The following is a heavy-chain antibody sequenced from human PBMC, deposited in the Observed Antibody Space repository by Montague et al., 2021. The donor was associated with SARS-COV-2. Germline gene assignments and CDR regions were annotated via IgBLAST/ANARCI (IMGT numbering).Heavy chain of an antibody. V-gene: IGHV4-34*01. J-gene: IGHJ6*02. CDR1: SGSIFPSP. D-gene: IGHD3-10*01. CDR2: MHHGGST. CDR3: ARLGDGVVPSPILGVGPYYSYYEMDV. Sequence: SETLSLTCAVPSGSIFPSPWNWIRQPPGKGLEWLGAMHHGGSTNYNPSLKSRVTMSTDTSKNQFSLKLTSVAAADTAVYYCARLGDGVVPSPILGVGPYYSYYEMDVWGQGTTVTVSS.